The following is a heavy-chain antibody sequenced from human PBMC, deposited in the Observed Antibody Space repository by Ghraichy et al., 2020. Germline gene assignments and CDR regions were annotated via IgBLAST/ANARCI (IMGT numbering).Heavy chain of an antibody. CDR3: VRGRDEYNTGP. CDR2: LHPSGST. V-gene: IGHV4-59*01. CDR1: GASISAYY. J-gene: IGHJ5*02. D-gene: IGHD5-24*01. Sequence: SETLSLTCHVFGASISAYYWSWFRQPPGKKLQWVGCLHPSGSTPYNPSLEIRITISVDTSDGHFSLRLSSVPAAATAMYYCVRGRDEYNTGPWGQGTLVTVSP.